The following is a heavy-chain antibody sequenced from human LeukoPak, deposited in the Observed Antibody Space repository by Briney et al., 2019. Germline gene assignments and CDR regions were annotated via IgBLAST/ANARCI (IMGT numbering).Heavy chain of an antibody. V-gene: IGHV3-11*01. CDR3: ARARDYYYMDV. Sequence: GGSLRLSCAASGFTFSDYYMSWIRQAPGKGLEWVSYISSSGSTIYYADSVKGRFTISRDNAKNSLYLQVNSLRAEDTAVYYCARARDYYYMDVWGKGTTVTISS. CDR2: ISSSGSTI. J-gene: IGHJ6*03. CDR1: GFTFSDYY.